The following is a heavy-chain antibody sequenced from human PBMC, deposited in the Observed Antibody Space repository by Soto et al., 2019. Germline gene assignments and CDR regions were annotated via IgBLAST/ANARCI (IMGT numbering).Heavy chain of an antibody. J-gene: IGHJ1*01. Sequence: GGSLRLSCVASGFTFSSYAMSWVRQAPGKGLEWVSAISGSGGSTYYADSVKGRFTISRDNSKNTLYLQMNSLRAEDTAVYYCAKADILTRIQHWGQGTLVTVSS. CDR1: GFTFSSYA. CDR3: AKADILTRIQH. D-gene: IGHD3-9*01. CDR2: ISGSGGST. V-gene: IGHV3-23*01.